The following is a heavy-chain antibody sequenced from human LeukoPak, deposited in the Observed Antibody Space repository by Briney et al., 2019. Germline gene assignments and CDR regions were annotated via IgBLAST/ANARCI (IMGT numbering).Heavy chain of an antibody. CDR3: ASQIRARASLLRYFDWTFDY. J-gene: IGHJ4*02. Sequence: PGRSLRLSCAASGFTFSSYAMHWVRQAPGKGLEWVAVISYDGSNKYYADSVKGRFTISRDNAKNSLYLQMNSLRAEDTAVYYCASQIRARASLLRYFDWTFDYWGQGTLVTVSS. CDR2: ISYDGSNK. D-gene: IGHD3-9*01. V-gene: IGHV3-30*04. CDR1: GFTFSSYA.